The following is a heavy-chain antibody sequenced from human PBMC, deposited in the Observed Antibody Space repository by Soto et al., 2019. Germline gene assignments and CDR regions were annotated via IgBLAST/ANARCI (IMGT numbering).Heavy chain of an antibody. CDR2: IWYDGSNK. D-gene: IGHD6-13*01. V-gene: IGHV3-33*01. CDR3: ARLGSSWSFDY. J-gene: IGHJ4*02. CDR1: GFTFSSYG. Sequence: QAQLVESGGGVVQPGRSLRLSCAASGFTFSSYGMHWVRQAPGKGLEWVAIIWYDGSNKYYADSVKGRFTISRDSSKNTMYLKMNSLRAEDTAVYYWARLGSSWSFDYWGQGTLVTVSS.